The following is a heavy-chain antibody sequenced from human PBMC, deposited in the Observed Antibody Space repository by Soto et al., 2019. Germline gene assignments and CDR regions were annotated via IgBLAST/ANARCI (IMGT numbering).Heavy chain of an antibody. J-gene: IGHJ6*02. D-gene: IGHD6-6*01. Sequence: ASVKVSCKASGYTFTGYYMHWVRQAPGQGLEWMGGIIPIFGTIYYADSVKGRFTISRDNAKNSLYLQMNSLRDEDTAVYYCARPEYSSSSYGMDVWGQGTTVTVSS. CDR1: GYTFTGYY. CDR2: IIPIFGTI. CDR3: ARPEYSSSSYGMDV. V-gene: IGHV1-46*04.